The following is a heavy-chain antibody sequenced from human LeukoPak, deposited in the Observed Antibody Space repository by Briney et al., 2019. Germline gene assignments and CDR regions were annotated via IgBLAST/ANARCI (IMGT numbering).Heavy chain of an antibody. Sequence: GGSLRLSCAASGFTFSSYGMHWVRQAPGKGLEWVAFIRYDGSNKYYADSVKGRFTISRDNSKNTLYLQMNSLRAEDTAVYYCAKDNVNFWSGYYFDYWGQGTLVTVSS. J-gene: IGHJ4*02. CDR1: GFTFSSYG. CDR2: IRYDGSNK. D-gene: IGHD3-3*01. V-gene: IGHV3-30*02. CDR3: AKDNVNFWSGYYFDY.